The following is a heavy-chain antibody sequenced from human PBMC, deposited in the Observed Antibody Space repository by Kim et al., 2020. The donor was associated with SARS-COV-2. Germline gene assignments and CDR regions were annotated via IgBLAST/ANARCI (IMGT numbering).Heavy chain of an antibody. CDR1: GYTFTSYD. CDR3: ARGSLGTMIVVVIPTYYYYGMDV. D-gene: IGHD3-22*01. J-gene: IGHJ6*02. V-gene: IGHV1-8*01. CDR2: MNPNSGNT. Sequence: SVKVSCKASGYTFTSYDINWVRQATGQGLEWMGWMNPNSGNTGYAQKFQGRVTMTRNTSISTAYMELSSLRSEDTAVYYCARGSLGTMIVVVIPTYYYYGMDVWGQGTTVTVSS.